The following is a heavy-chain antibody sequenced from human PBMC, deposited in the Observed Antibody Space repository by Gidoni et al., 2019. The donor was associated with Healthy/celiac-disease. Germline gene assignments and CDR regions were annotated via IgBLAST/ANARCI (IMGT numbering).Heavy chain of an antibody. CDR2: INPSCGST. V-gene: IGHV1-46*01. D-gene: IGHD3-10*01. CDR1: GYAFTSYY. J-gene: IGHJ3*02. CDR3: ARDQLRITMVRGVIPNDAFDI. Sequence: QVQLVQSGAEVKKPGASVKVSCKASGYAFTSYYMHWVRKAPGQGLEWMGIINPSCGSTSYAQKFQGRVTMTRDTSTSTVYMELSSLRSEDTAVYYCARDQLRITMVRGVIPNDAFDIWGQGTMVTVSS.